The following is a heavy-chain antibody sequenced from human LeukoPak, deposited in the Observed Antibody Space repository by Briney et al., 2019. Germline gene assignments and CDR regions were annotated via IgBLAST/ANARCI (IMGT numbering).Heavy chain of an antibody. CDR2: IYSGGST. V-gene: IGHV3-66*01. CDR1: GFTFSSYW. CDR3: ARGGDYGENWFDP. J-gene: IGHJ5*02. Sequence: GGSLRLSCAASGFTFSSYWMHWVRQAPGKGLVWVSVIYSGGSTYYADSVKGRFTISRDNSKNTLYLQMNSLRAEDTAVYYCARGGDYGENWFDPWGQGTLVTVSS. D-gene: IGHD4-17*01.